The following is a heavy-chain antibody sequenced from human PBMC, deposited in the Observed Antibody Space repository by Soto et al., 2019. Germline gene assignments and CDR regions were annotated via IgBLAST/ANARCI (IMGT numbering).Heavy chain of an antibody. J-gene: IGHJ3*02. CDR1: GDSITSYN. Sequence: QVQLQESGPGLVKPSETLSVTCTVSGDSITSYNWNWIRQSPGKGLEWIGYLYHTGTTNSNPSFRIRVTISVDTSKNQFSLKLSSVTAADTSVYYCARDLPPCYPACVFDIWGQGTVVTVSS. D-gene: IGHD2-15*01. CDR3: ARDLPPCYPACVFDI. CDR2: LYHTGTT. V-gene: IGHV4-59*01.